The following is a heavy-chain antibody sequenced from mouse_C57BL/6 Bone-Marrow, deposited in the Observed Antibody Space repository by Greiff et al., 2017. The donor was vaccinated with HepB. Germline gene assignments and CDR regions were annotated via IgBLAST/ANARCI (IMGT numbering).Heavy chain of an antibody. Sequence: EVMLVESGEGLVKPGGSLKLSCAASGFTFSSYAMSWVRQTPEKRLEWVAYISGGGDYIYYADTVKGRFTISRDNARNTLYLQRSSLKSEDTAMYYCTREHSNYFMDYWGQGTSVTVSS. J-gene: IGHJ4*01. D-gene: IGHD2-5*01. V-gene: IGHV5-9-1*02. CDR2: ISGGGDYI. CDR1: GFTFSSYA. CDR3: TREHSNYFMDY.